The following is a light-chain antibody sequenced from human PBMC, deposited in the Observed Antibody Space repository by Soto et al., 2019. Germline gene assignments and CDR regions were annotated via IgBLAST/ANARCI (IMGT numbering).Light chain of an antibody. J-gene: IGLJ2*01. CDR1: SSDVGGYNY. CDR3: SSYAGRNNVI. Sequence: QSVLTQPPSASGSPGQSVAISCSGTSSDVGGYNYVSWYQQHPGKAPKLMLYEVTKRPSGVPDRFSGSKSGNTASLTVSGLQAEDEADYYCSSYAGRNNVIYGGGTK. V-gene: IGLV2-8*01. CDR2: EVT.